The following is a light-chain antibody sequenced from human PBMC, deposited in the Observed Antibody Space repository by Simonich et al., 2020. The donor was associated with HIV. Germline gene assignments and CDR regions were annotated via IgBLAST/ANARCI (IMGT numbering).Light chain of an antibody. J-gene: IGKJ3*01. CDR1: QSVSSN. Sequence: EIVMTQSPATLSVSPGERATLSCRASQSVSSNLAWYQQKQGQPPNLLIYWASTREAGVPDRFSGSGSETDFTLTISSLQVEDVAVYYCQQYYETPFTFGPGTKVDIK. CDR3: QQYYETPFT. V-gene: IGKV3-15*01. CDR2: WAS.